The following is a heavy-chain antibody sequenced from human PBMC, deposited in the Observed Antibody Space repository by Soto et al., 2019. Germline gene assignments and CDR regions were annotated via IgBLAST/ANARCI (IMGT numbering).Heavy chain of an antibody. CDR3: AGGYYYDSSGYPPHAFDI. J-gene: IGHJ3*02. CDR1: GGTFSSDA. Sequence: SVKVSCKASGGTFSSDAISWVRQAPGQGLEWMGGIIPIFGTANYAQKFQGRVTITADESTSTAYMELSSLRSEDTAVYYCAGGYYYDSSGYPPHAFDIWGQGTMVTVSS. V-gene: IGHV1-69*13. CDR2: IIPIFGTA. D-gene: IGHD3-22*01.